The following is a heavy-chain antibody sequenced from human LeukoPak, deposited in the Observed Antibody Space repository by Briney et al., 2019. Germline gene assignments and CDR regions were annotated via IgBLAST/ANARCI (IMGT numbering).Heavy chain of an antibody. CDR1: GFTFSSYS. CDR2: ISSSSSYI. CDR3: ATTYYDFWSGSPPYYFDY. Sequence: PGGSLRLSCAASGFTFSSYSMNWVRQAPGKGLEWVSSISSSSSYIYYADSVKGRFTISRDNAKNSLYLQMNSLRAEDTAVYYCATTYYDFWSGSPPYYFDYWGQGTLATVSS. D-gene: IGHD3-3*01. J-gene: IGHJ4*02. V-gene: IGHV3-21*01.